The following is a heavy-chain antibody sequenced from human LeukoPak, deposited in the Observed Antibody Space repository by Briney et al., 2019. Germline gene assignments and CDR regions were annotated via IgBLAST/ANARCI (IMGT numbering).Heavy chain of an antibody. CDR2: VSSSSSYI. CDR1: GFTFSSYS. D-gene: IGHD3-10*01. Sequence: GGSLRLSCAASGFTFSSYSMNWVRQAPGKGLEWVSSVSSSSSYIYYADSVKGRFTISRDNAKNSLYLQMNSLRAEDTAVYYCARDLFAYGSGTPYWGQGTLVTVSS. V-gene: IGHV3-21*04. CDR3: ARDLFAYGSGTPY. J-gene: IGHJ4*02.